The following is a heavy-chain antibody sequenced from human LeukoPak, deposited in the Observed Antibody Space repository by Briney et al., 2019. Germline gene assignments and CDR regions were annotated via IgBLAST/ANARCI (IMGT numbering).Heavy chain of an antibody. CDR2: MNPNSGNT. CDR1: GYTFTCYD. D-gene: IGHD3-10*01. J-gene: IGHJ4*02. V-gene: IGHV1-8*01. Sequence: GASVKVSCKASGYTFTCYDINWVRQATGQGLEWMGWMNPNSGNTGYAQKFQGRVTMTRNTSISTAYMELSSLRSEDTAVYYCARVLRITMVRGVIGYWGQGTLVTVSS. CDR3: ARVLRITMVRGVIGY.